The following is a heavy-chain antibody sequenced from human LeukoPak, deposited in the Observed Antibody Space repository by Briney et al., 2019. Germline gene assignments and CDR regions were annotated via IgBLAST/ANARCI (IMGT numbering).Heavy chain of an antibody. J-gene: IGHJ4*02. Sequence: PGGSLRLSCTTSGFSFSNYYMHWVRQAPGKGLEWVALMSHDGGIQYHGNSVRGRFTISRDNSDSTLYLQMNSLRPEDTAVYYCAKGSEQKTFRRGMDSWGQGSLVTVSS. V-gene: IGHV3-30*18. CDR2: MSHDGGIQ. D-gene: IGHD3-3*01. CDR3: AKGSEQKTFRRGMDS. CDR1: GFSFSNYY.